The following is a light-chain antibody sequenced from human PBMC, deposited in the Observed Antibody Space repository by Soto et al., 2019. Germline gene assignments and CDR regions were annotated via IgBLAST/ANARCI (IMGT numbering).Light chain of an antibody. V-gene: IGLV2-23*01. CDR2: EDT. CDR3: CSYATGATWV. CDR1: NSDVGGSKL. Sequence: QSVLTQPASVSGSPGQSITISCTGTNSDVGGSKLVSWYHHHPGKAPKLIIYEDTKRPSGVSTRFSGSKSGNTASLTISGLQAEDEADYSCCSYATGATWVFGGGTKLTVL. J-gene: IGLJ3*02.